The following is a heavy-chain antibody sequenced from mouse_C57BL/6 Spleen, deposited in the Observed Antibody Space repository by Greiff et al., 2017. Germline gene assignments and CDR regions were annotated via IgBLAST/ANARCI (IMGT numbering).Heavy chain of an antibody. V-gene: IGHV1-53*01. J-gene: IGHJ1*03. CDR2: INPSNGGT. CDR3: ARSPVYYDYEYWYFDV. D-gene: IGHD2-4*01. CDR1: GYTFTSYW. Sequence: QVQLQQPGTELVKPGASVKLSCKASGYTFTSYWMHWVKQRPGQGLEWIGNINPSNGGTNYNEKFKSKATLTVDKSSSTAYMQLSSLTSEDSAVYYCARSPVYYDYEYWYFDVWGTGTTVTVSS.